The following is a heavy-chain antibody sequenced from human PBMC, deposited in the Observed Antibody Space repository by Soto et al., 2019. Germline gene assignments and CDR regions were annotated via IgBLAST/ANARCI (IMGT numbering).Heavy chain of an antibody. V-gene: IGHV3-9*01. D-gene: IGHD3-16*01. CDR3: AKDIGVGVFGGPRPKNHFDY. Sequence: EVQLVESGGGLVQPGRSLRLSCAASGFTFDDYAMHWVRQAPGKGLEWVSGISWNSGSIGYADSVKGRFTISRYNAKNSLYLQMNSLRAEDTALYYCAKDIGVGVFGGPRPKNHFDYWGQGTLVTVSS. CDR2: ISWNSGSI. J-gene: IGHJ4*02. CDR1: GFTFDDYA.